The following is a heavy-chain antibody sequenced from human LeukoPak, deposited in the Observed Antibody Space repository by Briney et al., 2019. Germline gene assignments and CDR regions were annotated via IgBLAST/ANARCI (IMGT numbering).Heavy chain of an antibody. V-gene: IGHV3-9*01. CDR3: AKAVDYYDSSGPDY. CDR1: GFTFSSYA. Sequence: GGSLRLSCAASGFTFSSYAMSWVRQAPGKGLEWVSGISWNSGSIGYADSVKGRFTISRDNAKNSLYLQMNSLRAEDTALYYCAKAVDYYDSSGPDYWGQGTLVTVSS. CDR2: ISWNSGSI. D-gene: IGHD3-22*01. J-gene: IGHJ4*02.